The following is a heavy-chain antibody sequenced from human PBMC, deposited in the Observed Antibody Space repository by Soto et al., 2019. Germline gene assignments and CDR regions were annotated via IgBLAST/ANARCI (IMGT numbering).Heavy chain of an antibody. CDR2: IIPIFGTA. D-gene: IGHD1-7*01. CDR3: ARAAGLELRWGVFFY. CDR1: GGTFSSYA. V-gene: IGHV1-69*01. Sequence: QVQLVQSGAEVKKPGSSVKVSCKASGGTFSSYAISWVRQAPGQGHEWMGGIIPIFGTANYAQKFQGRVTITADASTSTAYMERSSLRSEDTAVYYCARAAGLELRWGVFFYWGQGTLVTVSS. J-gene: IGHJ4*02.